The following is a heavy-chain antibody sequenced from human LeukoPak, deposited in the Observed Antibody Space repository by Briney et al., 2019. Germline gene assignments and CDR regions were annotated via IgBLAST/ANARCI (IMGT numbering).Heavy chain of an antibody. Sequence: ASVKVSCKASGYTFTDYYMHWVRQATGQGLEWMGWMNPNSGNTGYAQKFQGRVTMTRNTSISTAYMELSSLRSEDTAVYYCARGPMYYYDSSGYEFDYWGQGTLVTVSS. CDR3: ARGPMYYYDSSGYEFDY. D-gene: IGHD3-22*01. CDR2: MNPNSGNT. V-gene: IGHV1-8*02. CDR1: GYTFTDYY. J-gene: IGHJ4*02.